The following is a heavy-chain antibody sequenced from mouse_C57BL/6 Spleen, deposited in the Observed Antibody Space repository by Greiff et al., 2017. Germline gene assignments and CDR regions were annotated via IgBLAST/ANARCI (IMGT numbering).Heavy chain of an antibody. J-gene: IGHJ4*01. CDR3: TRHEDDYDGYYAMDY. CDR2: IWSDGST. D-gene: IGHD2-4*01. V-gene: IGHV2-6-1*01. CDR1: GFSLISYG. Sequence: QVQLQQSGPGLVAPSQSLSITCTVSGFSLISYGVHWVRQPPGKGLEWLVVIWSDGSTTYNSALKSRLSISKNNSKSQVFLKMNSLQTDDTAMYYCTRHEDDYDGYYAMDYWGQGTSVTVSS.